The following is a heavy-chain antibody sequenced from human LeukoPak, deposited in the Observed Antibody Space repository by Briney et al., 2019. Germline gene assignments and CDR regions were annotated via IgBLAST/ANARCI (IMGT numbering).Heavy chain of an antibody. Sequence: ASVKVSCKASGYTFTSYGISWVRQAPGQGLEWMGWISAYNGNTNYAQKLQGRVTMTTDTSTSTAYMELRSLRSDHPAVYYCARSSVDGEFWHYWGQGTLVTVSS. CDR3: ARSSVDGEFWHY. V-gene: IGHV1-18*01. J-gene: IGHJ4*02. CDR2: ISAYNGNT. D-gene: IGHD3-10*01. CDR1: GYTFTSYG.